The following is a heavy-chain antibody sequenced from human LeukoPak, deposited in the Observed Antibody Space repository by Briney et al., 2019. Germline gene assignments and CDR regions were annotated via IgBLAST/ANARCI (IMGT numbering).Heavy chain of an antibody. J-gene: IGHJ3*02. CDR3: AVRRERSSGGAFDI. CDR2: ISGSGGST. V-gene: IGHV3-23*01. Sequence: AGGSLRLSCAASGFTFSSHGMSWVRQAPGKGLEWVSAISGSGGSTYYADSVKGRFTISRDNSKNTLYLQMNSLRSDDTAVYYCAVRRERSSGGAFDIWGQGTMVTVSS. CDR1: GFTFSSHG. D-gene: IGHD3-10*01.